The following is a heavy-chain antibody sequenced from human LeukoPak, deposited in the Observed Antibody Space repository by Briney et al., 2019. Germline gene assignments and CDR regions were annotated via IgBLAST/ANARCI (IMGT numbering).Heavy chain of an antibody. CDR3: ARGAFISAVGTSDY. CDR1: GYTFTTYY. V-gene: IGHV1-46*01. D-gene: IGHD6-13*01. Sequence: ASVKVSCKASGYTFTTYYMHWVRQAPGQGLEWMGIIDPSGGSTNYAQKFQGRVTMTRDTSTSTVYLELSSLRSEDTAVYYGARGAFISAVGTSDYWGQGTLVTVSS. J-gene: IGHJ4*02. CDR2: IDPSGGST.